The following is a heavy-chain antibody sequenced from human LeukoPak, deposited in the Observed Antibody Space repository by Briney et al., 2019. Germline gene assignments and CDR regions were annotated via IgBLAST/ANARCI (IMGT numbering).Heavy chain of an antibody. D-gene: IGHD3-10*01. Sequence: GGSLRLSCAASGFTFSSYAMHWVRQAPGKGLEWVAVISYDGSNKYYADSVKGRFTISRDNSKNTLYLQMNSLRAEDTAVYYCARQLTMANFDYWGQGTPVTVSS. CDR1: GFTFSSYA. J-gene: IGHJ4*02. CDR3: ARQLTMANFDY. V-gene: IGHV3-30-3*01. CDR2: ISYDGSNK.